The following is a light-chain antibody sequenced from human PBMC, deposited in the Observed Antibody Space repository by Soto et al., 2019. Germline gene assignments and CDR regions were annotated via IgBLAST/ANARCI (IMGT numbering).Light chain of an antibody. CDR1: QSVSSN. CDR3: QQYDNWPPYT. Sequence: ETVMTQSPATLSVSPGERVTFSCRASQSVSSNLAWYQQKPGQAPRLLIYGASTRATGIPARFSGSGSGTEFSLTISSLQSEDFAVYYCQQYDNWPPYTFGQGTKLEIK. J-gene: IGKJ2*01. CDR2: GAS. V-gene: IGKV3-15*01.